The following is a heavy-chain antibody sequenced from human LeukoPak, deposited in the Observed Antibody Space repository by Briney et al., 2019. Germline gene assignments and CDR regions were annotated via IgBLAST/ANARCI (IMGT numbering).Heavy chain of an antibody. J-gene: IGHJ3*02. V-gene: IGHV1-46*01. CDR2: INPSGGST. D-gene: IGHD6-13*01. CDR3: ARDRPAGSWYVDAFDI. CDR1: GYTFTSYY. Sequence: GASVKVSCKASGYTFTSYYMHWVRQAPGQGLEWMGIINPSGGSTSYAQKFQGRVTMTRDTSTSTVYMELSSLRSEDTAVYYCARDRPAGSWYVDAFDIWGQGTMVTVSS.